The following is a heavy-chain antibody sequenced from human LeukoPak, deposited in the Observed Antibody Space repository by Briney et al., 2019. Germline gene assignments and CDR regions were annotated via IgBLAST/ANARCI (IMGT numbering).Heavy chain of an antibody. CDR1: GGSFSGYH. CDR3: AREVVAAAGRRGWFDP. CDR2: INHSGST. D-gene: IGHD6-13*01. V-gene: IGHV4-34*01. J-gene: IGHJ5*02. Sequence: SETLSLTCAVYGGSFSGYHWSWIRQPPGKGLEWIGEINHSGSTNYNPSLKSRVTISVDTSKNQFSLKLSSVTAADTAVYYCAREVVAAAGRRGWFDPWGQRTLVTVSS.